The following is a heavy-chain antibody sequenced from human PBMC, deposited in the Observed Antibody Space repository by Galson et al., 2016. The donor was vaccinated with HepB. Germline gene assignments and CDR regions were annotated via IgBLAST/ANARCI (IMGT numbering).Heavy chain of an antibody. CDR2: VHYDGDTT. CDR3: AKTYGDYHIGQWDY. V-gene: IGHV3-23*01. Sequence: SLRLSCAASGFTFSNYPMSWVRQAAGKGLEWVSSVHYDGDTTYYSDSVKGRFPIFRDQSKNTVYLQMNSLRVEDTAVYYCAKTYGDYHIGQWDYWGQGTLVSVSS. CDR1: GFTFSNYP. J-gene: IGHJ4*02. D-gene: IGHD4-17*01.